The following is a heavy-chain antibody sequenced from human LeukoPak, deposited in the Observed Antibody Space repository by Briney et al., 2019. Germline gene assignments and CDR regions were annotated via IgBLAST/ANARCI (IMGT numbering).Heavy chain of an antibody. Sequence: GGSLRLSCAASGFTFSSYWMNWVRQAPGKGLEWVANIKQDGNGKYYVDSVKGRFTISRDNAKNSLYLQMNSLRAEDTAVYYCARELLGHGYNSGDFDYWGQGTLVTVSS. D-gene: IGHD5-24*01. CDR2: IKQDGNGK. J-gene: IGHJ4*02. CDR3: ARELLGHGYNSGDFDY. V-gene: IGHV3-7*01. CDR1: GFTFSSYW.